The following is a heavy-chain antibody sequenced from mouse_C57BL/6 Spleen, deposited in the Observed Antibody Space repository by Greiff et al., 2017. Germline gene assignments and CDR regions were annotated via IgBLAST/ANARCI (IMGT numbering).Heavy chain of an antibody. Sequence: QVQLKESGAELVKPGASVKLSCKASGYTFTEYTIHWVKQRSGQGLEWIGWFYPGSGSIKYNEKFKDKATLTADKSSSTVYMELSRLTSEDSAVYFCARHEVDYYGSLYAMDYWGQGTSVTVSS. CDR1: GYTFTEYT. V-gene: IGHV1-62-2*01. D-gene: IGHD1-1*01. CDR2: FYPGSGSI. CDR3: ARHEVDYYGSLYAMDY. J-gene: IGHJ4*01.